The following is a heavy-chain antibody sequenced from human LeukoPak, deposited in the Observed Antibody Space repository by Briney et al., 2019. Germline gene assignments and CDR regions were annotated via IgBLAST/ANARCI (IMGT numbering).Heavy chain of an antibody. CDR3: AISQGSYYDTSGYLGGDY. D-gene: IGHD3-22*01. Sequence: GASVKVSCKASGYTFTNYGTFWVRQAPGQGLEWMGWISAYSGNTNCAQKLQGRVTMTTETSTSTAYMELESLRSDDTAVYYCAISQGSYYDTSGYLGGDYWGQGTLVTVSS. V-gene: IGHV1-18*01. J-gene: IGHJ4*02. CDR2: ISAYSGNT. CDR1: GYTFTNYG.